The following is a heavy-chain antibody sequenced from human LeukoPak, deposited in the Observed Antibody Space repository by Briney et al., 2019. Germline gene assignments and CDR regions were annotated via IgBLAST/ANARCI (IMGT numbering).Heavy chain of an antibody. CDR3: AKVTGGNMITFGGLDV. D-gene: IGHD3-16*01. V-gene: IGHV3-23*01. CDR1: GFTFSNYA. Sequence: GGSLRLSCAASGFTFSNYAMSWVRQAPGKGLEWVSAISGSGDITYYADSVKGRFTISRDDSRSTLYLQMNSLRAEDTAIYYCAKVTGGNMITFGGLDVWGQGTTVTVSS. J-gene: IGHJ6*02. CDR2: ISGSGDIT.